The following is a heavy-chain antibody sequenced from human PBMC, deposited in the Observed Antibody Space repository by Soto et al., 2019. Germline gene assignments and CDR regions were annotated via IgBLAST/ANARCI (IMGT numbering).Heavy chain of an antibody. J-gene: IGHJ4*02. V-gene: IGHV3-23*01. CDR2: ISGSGVST. D-gene: IGHD6-13*01. Sequence: EVPLLESGGGLVQPGGSLRLSCAASGFTFSSYAMSWVRQAPGKGLEWVSAISGSGVSTYYADSVKGRFTISRDNSKNTLYLQMNSLRAEDTAVYYCAKEHHYSSSWSEFDYCGQGTLVTVSS. CDR3: AKEHHYSSSWSEFDY. CDR1: GFTFSSYA.